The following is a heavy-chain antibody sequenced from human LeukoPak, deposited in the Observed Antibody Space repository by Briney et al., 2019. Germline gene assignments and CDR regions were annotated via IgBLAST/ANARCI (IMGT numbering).Heavy chain of an antibody. CDR2: IITDGSST. D-gene: IGHD3-22*01. Sequence: GGSLRLSCAASGCTFSSYLMHWVRQAPGKGLVWVSRIITDGSSTSYADSVKSRFTISRDNAKNTLYLQMNSLRAEDTAVYYCARDPTSYYYQNSGYYYDYWGQGTLVTVSS. V-gene: IGHV3-74*01. CDR3: ARDPTSYYYQNSGYYYDY. CDR1: GCTFSSYL. J-gene: IGHJ4*02.